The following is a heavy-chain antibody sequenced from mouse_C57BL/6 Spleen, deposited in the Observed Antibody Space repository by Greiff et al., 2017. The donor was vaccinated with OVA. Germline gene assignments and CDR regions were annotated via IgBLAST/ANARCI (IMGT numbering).Heavy chain of an antibody. CDR1: GYTFTNYW. V-gene: IGHV1-63*01. D-gene: IGHD1-1*01. Sequence: VMLVESGAELVRPGTSVKMSCKASGYTFTNYWIGWAKQRPGHGLEWIGDIYPGGGYTNYNEKFKGKATLTADKSSSTAYMQFSSLTSEDSAIYYCARESSSYWYFDVWGTGTTVTVSS. J-gene: IGHJ1*03. CDR2: IYPGGGYT. CDR3: ARESSSYWYFDV.